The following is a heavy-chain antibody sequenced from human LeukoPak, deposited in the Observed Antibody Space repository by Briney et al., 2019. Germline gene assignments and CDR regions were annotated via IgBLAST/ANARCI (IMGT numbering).Heavy chain of an antibody. CDR3: ATSIHLWLGNDY. J-gene: IGHJ4*02. Sequence: GGSLRLSCAASGFTFSAYAMNWVRQAPGKGLEWVSSISSGGRDIYYADSLKGRFTISRDNARNSLYLQMNSLRAEDTAVYYCATSIHLWLGNDYWGQGTLVTVPS. CDR1: GFTFSAYA. D-gene: IGHD5-18*01. CDR2: ISSGGRDI. V-gene: IGHV3-21*01.